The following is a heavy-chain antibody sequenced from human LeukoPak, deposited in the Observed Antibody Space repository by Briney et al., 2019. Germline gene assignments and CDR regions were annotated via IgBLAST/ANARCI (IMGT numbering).Heavy chain of an antibody. CDR1: SGSISSYY. J-gene: IGHJ4*02. Sequence: SETLSLTCTVSSGSISSYYWSWIRQPPGKGLEWIGYIYYSGSTNYNPSLKSRVTISVDTSKNQFSLKLSSVTAADTAVYYCARVGTYGSGSYLSRLDYWGQGTLVTVSS. CDR2: IYYSGST. D-gene: IGHD3-10*01. CDR3: ARVGTYGSGSYLSRLDY. V-gene: IGHV4-59*01.